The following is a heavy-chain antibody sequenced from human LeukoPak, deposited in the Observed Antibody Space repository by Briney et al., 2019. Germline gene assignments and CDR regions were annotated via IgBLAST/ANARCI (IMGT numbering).Heavy chain of an antibody. CDR3: ARGLRYDYFDN. CDR2: IKQDGSEK. CDR1: GFTFSGYW. J-gene: IGHJ4*02. D-gene: IGHD4-17*01. Sequence: GGSLRLSCAASGFTFSGYWMSWVRQAPGKALEWVSSIKQDGSEKYYVDSVKGRFTISRDNAKNSLYLQMTSLRAVDTAVWYCARGLRYDYFDNWGQGTLVTVSS. V-gene: IGHV3-7*04.